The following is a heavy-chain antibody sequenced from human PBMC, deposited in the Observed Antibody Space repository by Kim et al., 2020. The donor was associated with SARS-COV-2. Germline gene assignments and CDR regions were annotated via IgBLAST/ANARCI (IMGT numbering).Heavy chain of an antibody. D-gene: IGHD7-27*01. Sequence: GGSLRLSCAASGFTFSSYSMNWVRQAPGKGLEWVSSISSSSSYIYYADSVKGRFTISRDNAKNSLYLQMNSLRAEDTAVYYCARDLGSDNWGGYYYSGMDVWGQGTPVTVSS. CDR2: ISSSSSYI. V-gene: IGHV3-21*01. J-gene: IGHJ6*02. CDR3: ARDLGSDNWGGYYYSGMDV. CDR1: GFTFSSYS.